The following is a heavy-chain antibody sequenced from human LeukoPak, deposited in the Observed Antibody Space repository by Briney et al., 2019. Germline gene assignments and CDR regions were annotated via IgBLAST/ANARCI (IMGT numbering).Heavy chain of an antibody. J-gene: IGHJ6*03. V-gene: IGHV4-61*02. Sequence: SETLSLTCTVSGGSISSGSYYWSWIRQPAGKGLEWIGRIYTSGSTNYNPSLKSQVTMSVDTSKNQFSLKLSSVTAADTAVYYCATEKWLRISLWDYYYYMDVWGKGTTVTISS. CDR2: IYTSGST. CDR3: ATEKWLRISLWDYYYYMDV. D-gene: IGHD5-12*01. CDR1: GGSISSGSYY.